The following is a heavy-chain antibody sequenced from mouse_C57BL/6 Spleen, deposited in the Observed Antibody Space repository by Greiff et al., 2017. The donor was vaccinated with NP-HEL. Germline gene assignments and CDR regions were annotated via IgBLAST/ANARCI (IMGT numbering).Heavy chain of an antibody. CDR3: ARTVSNYFDY. CDR1: GYTFTNYW. CDR2: IYPGGGYT. J-gene: IGHJ2*01. D-gene: IGHD1-1*01. Sequence: QVQLQQSGAELVRPGTSVKMSCKASGYTFTNYWIGWAKQRPGHGLEWIGDIYPGGGYTNYNEKFKGKATLTADKSSSTAYMQFSSLTSEDSAIYYCARTVSNYFDYWGQGTTLTVSS. V-gene: IGHV1-63*01.